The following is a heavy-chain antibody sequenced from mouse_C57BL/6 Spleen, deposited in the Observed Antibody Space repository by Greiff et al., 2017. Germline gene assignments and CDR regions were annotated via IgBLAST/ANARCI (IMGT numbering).Heavy chain of an antibody. D-gene: IGHD2-5*01. CDR1: GYTFTSYW. CDR2: IDPSDSYT. Sequence: QVQLQQPGAELVKPGASVKLSCKASGYTFTSYWMQWVKQRPGPGLEWIGEIDPSDSYTNYNQKFKGKATLTVDTSSSTAYMQLSSLTSEDSAVEYCARERHSNYGDAMDYWGQGTSVTVSS. CDR3: ARERHSNYGDAMDY. J-gene: IGHJ4*01. V-gene: IGHV1-50*01.